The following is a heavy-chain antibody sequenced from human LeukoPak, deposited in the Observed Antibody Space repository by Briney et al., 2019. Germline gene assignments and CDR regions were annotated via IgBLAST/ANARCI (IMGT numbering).Heavy chain of an antibody. V-gene: IGHV3-7*01. Sequence: GGALRLSWAASGFSFNKYWMTWVRQAPGKGLEWVANIKQDGSEKYYVDSVKGRFTISRDNAKNSLYLQMNSLRADDTAVYHCASGSHNDLWSGEDYWGQGTLVTVSS. J-gene: IGHJ4*02. CDR1: GFSFNKYW. CDR2: IKQDGSEK. D-gene: IGHD3-3*01. CDR3: ASGSHNDLWSGEDY.